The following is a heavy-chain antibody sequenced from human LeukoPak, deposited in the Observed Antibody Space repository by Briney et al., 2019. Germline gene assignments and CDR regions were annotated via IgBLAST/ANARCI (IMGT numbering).Heavy chain of an antibody. CDR1: GFTFSSYE. Sequence: GGSLRLSCAASGFTFSSYEMNWVRQAPGKGLEWVSYISSSGSPIYYADSVKGRFTISRDNAENSLYLQMNSLRAEDTAVYYCATKVAGTSHFSDWGQGTLVTVSS. CDR3: ATKVAGTSHFSD. D-gene: IGHD6-19*01. J-gene: IGHJ4*02. CDR2: ISSSGSPI. V-gene: IGHV3-48*03.